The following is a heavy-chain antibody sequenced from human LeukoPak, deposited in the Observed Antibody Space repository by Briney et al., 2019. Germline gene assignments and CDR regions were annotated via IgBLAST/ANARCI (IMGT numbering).Heavy chain of an antibody. CDR2: IKQDGAEK. J-gene: IGHJ3*02. CDR1: GFRFGDYW. V-gene: IGHV3-7*01. Sequence: SGGSLRLSCAAPGFRFGDYWMTWARHIPGKGLESVANIKQDGAEKHYAESVEGRFIISRDNAKNSLYLEMDSLKFEDTAVYYCSRAVRVSGDAFDIWGQGTMVTVSS. D-gene: IGHD6-6*01. CDR3: SRAVRVSGDAFDI.